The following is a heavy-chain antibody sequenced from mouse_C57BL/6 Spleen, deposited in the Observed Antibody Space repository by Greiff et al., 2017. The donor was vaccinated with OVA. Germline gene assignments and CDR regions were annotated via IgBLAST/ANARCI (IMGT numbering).Heavy chain of an antibody. Sequence: EVNVVESGGGLVKPGGSLKLSCAASGFTFSSYAMSWVRQTPEKRLEWVATISDGGSYTYYPDNVKGRFTISRDNAKNNLYLQMSHLKSEDTAMYYCAREGNWDRSGFAYWGQGTLVTVSA. V-gene: IGHV5-4*01. J-gene: IGHJ3*01. CDR1: GFTFSSYA. D-gene: IGHD4-1*01. CDR2: ISDGGSYT. CDR3: AREGNWDRSGFAY.